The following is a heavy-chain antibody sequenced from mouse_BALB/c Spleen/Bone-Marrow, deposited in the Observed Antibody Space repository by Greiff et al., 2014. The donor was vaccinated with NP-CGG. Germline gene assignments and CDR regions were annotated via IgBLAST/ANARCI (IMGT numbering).Heavy chain of an antibody. CDR2: INPNNGGS. J-gene: IGHJ3*01. D-gene: IGHD2-1*01. CDR1: GYAFTEYT. V-gene: IGHV1-18*01. Sequence: EVQVVESGPELVKPGASVKISCKTSGYAFTEYTMHWVKQSLGKSLEWIGAINPNNGGSTYNQKFKGKATLTVDKSSCTAYMELRSLTSEDSAVYYCVRGFYFGNYVFAYWGQGTLVTVSA. CDR3: VRGFYFGNYVFAY.